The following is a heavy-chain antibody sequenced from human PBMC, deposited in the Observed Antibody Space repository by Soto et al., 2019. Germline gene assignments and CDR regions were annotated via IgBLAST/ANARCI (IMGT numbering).Heavy chain of an antibody. J-gene: IGHJ4*02. CDR2: INAGNGNT. CDR3: ARKVLGMSPTPTPDYYFDY. CDR1: GYTFTSYA. Sequence: ASVKVSCKASGYTFTSYAMHWVRQAPGQRLEWMGWINAGNGNTKYSQKFQGRVTITRDTSASTAYMELSILRSEDTAVYYCARKVLGMSPTPTPDYYFDYWGQGTLVTVSS. V-gene: IGHV1-3*01. D-gene: IGHD7-27*01.